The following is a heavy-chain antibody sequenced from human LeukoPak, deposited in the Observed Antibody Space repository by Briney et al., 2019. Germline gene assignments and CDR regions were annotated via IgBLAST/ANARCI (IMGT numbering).Heavy chain of an antibody. CDR3: ASDVDGMVRGGPPHFDY. CDR1: GGTFSSYA. D-gene: IGHD3-10*01. Sequence: ASVKVSCKASGGTFSSYAISWVRRAPGQGLEWMGRIIPIFGTANYAQKFQGRVTITTDESTSTAYMELSSLRSEDTAVYYCASDVDGMVRGGPPHFDYWGQGTPVTVSS. V-gene: IGHV1-69*05. J-gene: IGHJ4*02. CDR2: IIPIFGTA.